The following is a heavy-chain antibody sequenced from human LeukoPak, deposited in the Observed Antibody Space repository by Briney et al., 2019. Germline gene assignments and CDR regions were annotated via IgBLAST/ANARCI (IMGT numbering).Heavy chain of an antibody. Sequence: ETLSLTCTVSGDSIGSYFWSWIRQPPGKGLEWIGYNSGSTNYNPSLKSRVTILLDRSKNQFSLKLSSVTAADTAIYYCARGRGYGGNYLRSFDIWGQRTMVTVSS. V-gene: IGHV4-59*08. CDR3: ARGRGYGGNYLRSFDI. CDR2: NSGST. CDR1: GDSIGSYF. J-gene: IGHJ3*02. D-gene: IGHD1-26*01.